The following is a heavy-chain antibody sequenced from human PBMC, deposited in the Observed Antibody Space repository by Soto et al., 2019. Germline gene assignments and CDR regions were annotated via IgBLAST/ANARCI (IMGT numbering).Heavy chain of an antibody. CDR1: GGTFSSYA. J-gene: IGHJ4*02. D-gene: IGHD4-17*01. CDR3: ASGSTTVVTLFDY. CDR2: IIPIFGTA. V-gene: IGHV1-69*13. Sequence: ASVKVSCKASGGTFSSYAISWVRQAPGQGLEWMGGIIPIFGTANYAQKFQGRVTITADESTSTAYMELSSLRSEDTAVYYCASGSTTVVTLFDYWGQGTLVTVSS.